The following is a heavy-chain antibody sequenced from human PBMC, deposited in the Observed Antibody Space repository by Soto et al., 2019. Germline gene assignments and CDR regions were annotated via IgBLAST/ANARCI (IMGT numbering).Heavy chain of an antibody. V-gene: IGHV2-5*02. CDR3: AHSGWYCGSDRCSVDEYFHF. D-gene: IGHD2-21*02. Sequence: SGPTLVNPSQTLTLTCSFSGFSLTTDGVGVGWLRQPPGKALEWLALIYWDDDKRYSPSLQTRLTISKDTSKNQVVLRMTNMDPVDSATYFCAHSGWYCGSDRCSVDEYFHFWGLGTLVTLFS. CDR1: GFSLTTDGVG. J-gene: IGHJ1*01. CDR2: IYWDDDK.